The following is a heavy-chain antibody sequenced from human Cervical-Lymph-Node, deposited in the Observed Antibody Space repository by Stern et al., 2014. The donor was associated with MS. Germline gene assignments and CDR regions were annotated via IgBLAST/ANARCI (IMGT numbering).Heavy chain of an antibody. Sequence: QVQLQESGPGLVKPSQTLSLTCNVSGGSISSGDYYWSWIRQPPGKGLEWIGYIYYSGSTYYNPSLKSRVTISVDTSKNQFSLKLSSVTAADTAVYYCASANCSSTSCPNWFDPWGQGTLVTVSS. D-gene: IGHD2-2*01. CDR3: ASANCSSTSCPNWFDP. CDR2: IYYSGST. V-gene: IGHV4-30-4*01. J-gene: IGHJ5*02. CDR1: GGSISSGDYY.